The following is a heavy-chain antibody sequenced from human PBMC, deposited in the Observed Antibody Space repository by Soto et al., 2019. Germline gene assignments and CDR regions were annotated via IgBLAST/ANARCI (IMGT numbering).Heavy chain of an antibody. V-gene: IGHV4-39*01. Sequence: PSETLSLTCTVSGGSISSSSYYWGWIRQPPGKGLEWIGSIYYSGSTYYNPSLKSRVTISVDTSKNQFSLKLSSVTAADTAVYYCARRLAHYYDSSGYYHLGWFDPWGQGTLVTVS. CDR2: IYYSGST. CDR1: GGSISSSSYY. CDR3: ARRLAHYYDSSGYYHLGWFDP. D-gene: IGHD3-22*01. J-gene: IGHJ5*02.